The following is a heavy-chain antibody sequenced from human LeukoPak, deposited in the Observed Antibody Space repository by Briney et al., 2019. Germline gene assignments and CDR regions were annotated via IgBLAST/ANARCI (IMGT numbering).Heavy chain of an antibody. Sequence: PSETLSLTCAVYGGSFSGYYWSWIRQPPGKGLEWIGEINHSGSTNYNPSLKSRVTISVDTPKNQFSLKLSSVTAADTAVYYCASMGGYYDILTGLFYYYYGMDVWGQGTTVTVSS. V-gene: IGHV4-34*01. CDR3: ASMGGYYDILTGLFYYYYGMDV. CDR2: INHSGST. J-gene: IGHJ6*02. CDR1: GGSFSGYY. D-gene: IGHD3-9*01.